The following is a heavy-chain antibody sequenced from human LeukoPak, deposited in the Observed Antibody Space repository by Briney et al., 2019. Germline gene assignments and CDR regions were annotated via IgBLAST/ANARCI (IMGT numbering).Heavy chain of an antibody. CDR2: IRYDGSNK. V-gene: IGHV3-30*02. J-gene: IGHJ4*02. Sequence: GGSLRLSCAASGFTFSSYGMHWVRQAPGKGLEWVAFIRYDGSNKYYADSVKGRFTISRDNSKNTLYLQMNSLRAEDTAVYYCAKDSYDYVWGSYRPEREFDYWGQGTLVTVSS. CDR1: GFTFSSYG. D-gene: IGHD3-16*02. CDR3: AKDSYDYVWGSYRPEREFDY.